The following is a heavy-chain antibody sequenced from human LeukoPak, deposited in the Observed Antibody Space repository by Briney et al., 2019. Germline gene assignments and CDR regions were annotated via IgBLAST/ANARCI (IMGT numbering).Heavy chain of an antibody. V-gene: IGHV3-30*02. Sequence: PGGSLRLSCAASGFTSSSYGMHWVRQAPGKGLEWVAFIRYDGSNKYYADSVKGRFTISRDNSKNTLYLQMNSLRAEDTAVYYCAKVSSWHWYYFDYWGQGTLVTVSS. CDR3: AKVSSWHWYYFDY. D-gene: IGHD2-8*02. J-gene: IGHJ4*02. CDR2: IRYDGSNK. CDR1: GFTSSSYG.